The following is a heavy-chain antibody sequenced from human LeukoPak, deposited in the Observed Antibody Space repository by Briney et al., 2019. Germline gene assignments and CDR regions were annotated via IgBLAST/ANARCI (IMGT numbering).Heavy chain of an antibody. CDR1: GGTFSSYA. J-gene: IGHJ4*02. CDR3: ARSSPTLTMIVVPRPFDY. CDR2: IIPIFGTA. Sequence: GASVKVSCKASGGTFSSYAISWVRQAPGQGLEWMGGIIPIFGTANYAQKFQGRVTITADKSTSTAYMELSSLRSDDTAVYYCARSSPTLTMIVVPRPFDYWGQGTLVTVSS. D-gene: IGHD3-22*01. V-gene: IGHV1-69*06.